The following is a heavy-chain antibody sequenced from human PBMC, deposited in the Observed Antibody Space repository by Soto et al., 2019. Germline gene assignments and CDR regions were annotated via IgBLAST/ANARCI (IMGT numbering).Heavy chain of an antibody. CDR1: GFTFSDHY. J-gene: IGHJ6*02. Sequence: PGGSLRLSCAASGFTFSDHYMDWVRQAPGKGLEWVGRTRNKANSYTTEYAASVKGRFTISRDDSKNSLYLQMNSLKTEDTAVYYCARSEVDYYDSSARGFPDVWGQGTTVTVSS. CDR3: ARSEVDYYDSSARGFPDV. CDR2: TRNKANSYTT. D-gene: IGHD3-22*01. V-gene: IGHV3-72*01.